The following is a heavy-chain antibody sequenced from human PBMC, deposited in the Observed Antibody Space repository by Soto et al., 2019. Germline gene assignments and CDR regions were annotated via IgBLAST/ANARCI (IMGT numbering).Heavy chain of an antibody. CDR3: AADTFYYASSY. V-gene: IGHV3-11*01. J-gene: IGHJ4*02. CDR2: ISQSGTTI. Sequence: GGSLRLSCATSGFTFTDHYMTWIRQAPGKGLEWVSYISQSGTTIHYADSVKGRFTVSRDNAQKSLYLQMDSLRAEDTAVYYCAADTFYYASSYWGQGTLVTVSS. CDR1: GFTFTDHY. D-gene: IGHD3-10*01.